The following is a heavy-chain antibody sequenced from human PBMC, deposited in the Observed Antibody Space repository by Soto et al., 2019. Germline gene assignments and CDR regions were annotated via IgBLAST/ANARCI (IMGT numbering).Heavy chain of an antibody. CDR2: INPNSGGT. CDR1: GYTFTGYY. J-gene: IGHJ6*02. D-gene: IGHD3-9*01. CDR3: ARDPTYDILTGYSQPYGMDV. V-gene: IGHV1-2*04. Sequence: ASVKVSCKASGYTFTGYYMHWVRQAPGQGLGWMGWINPNSGGTNYAQKFQGWVTMTRDTSISTAYMELSRLRSDDTAVYYCARDPTYDILTGYSQPYGMDVWGQGTTVTVSS.